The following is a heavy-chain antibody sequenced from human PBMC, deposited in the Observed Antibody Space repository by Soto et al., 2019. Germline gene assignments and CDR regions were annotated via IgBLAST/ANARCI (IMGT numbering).Heavy chain of an antibody. V-gene: IGHV1-8*01. CDR3: ARGLDSITIFGVVIPHYYYYYMDV. CDR1: GYTFTSYD. D-gene: IGHD3-3*01. CDR2: MNPNSGNT. J-gene: IGHJ6*03. Sequence: QVQLVQSGAEVKKPGASVKVSCKASGYTFTSYDINWVRQATGQGLEWMGWMNPNSGNTGYAQKFQGRVTMTRNTSIRTAYMELSSLRSEDTAVYYCARGLDSITIFGVVIPHYYYYYMDVWGKGTTVTVSS.